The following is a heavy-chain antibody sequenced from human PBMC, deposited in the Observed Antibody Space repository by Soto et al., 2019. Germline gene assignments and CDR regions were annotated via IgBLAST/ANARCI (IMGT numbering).Heavy chain of an antibody. CDR2: ISYDGSNK. CDR1: GFTFSSYA. V-gene: IGHV3-30-3*01. D-gene: IGHD3-16*01. J-gene: IGHJ4*02. Sequence: QVQLVESGGGVVQPGRSLRLSCAASGFTFSSYAMHWVRQAPGKGLEWVAVISYDGSNKYYADSVKGRFTISRDNSKNTLYLQMNSLRADDTAVYYCARDKGPQKRYPRGGFDYWGQGTLVTVSS. CDR3: ARDKGPQKRYPRGGFDY.